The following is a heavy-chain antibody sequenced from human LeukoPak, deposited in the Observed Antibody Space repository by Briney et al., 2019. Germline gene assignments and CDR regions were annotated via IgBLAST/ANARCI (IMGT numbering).Heavy chain of an antibody. Sequence: GSLRLSCAASGFTFSSYSMNWVRQPPGKGLEWIGAIYYSGSTHYNPSLKSRVTMSIDTSTNQFSLKLSSVTAADTAVYYCAGLVIYAFDIWGQGTMVAVSS. J-gene: IGHJ3*02. CDR3: AGLVIYAFDI. CDR1: GFTFSSYS. CDR2: IYYSGST. V-gene: IGHV4-59*04. D-gene: IGHD3/OR15-3a*01.